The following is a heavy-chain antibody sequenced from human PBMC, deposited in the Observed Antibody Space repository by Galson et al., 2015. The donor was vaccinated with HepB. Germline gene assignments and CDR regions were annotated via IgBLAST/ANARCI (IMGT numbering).Heavy chain of an antibody. V-gene: IGHV3-66*01. CDR3: ARDLALYNSAATGY. CDR1: GFTVSSNY. D-gene: IGHD1-1*01. Sequence: SLRLSCAASGFTVSSNYMRWVRQAPGKGLEWVSVLYTGLSTYYSDSVKGRFIISRDNSKNTLYLQMNSLRVEDTAVYYCARDLALYNSAATGYWGRGTLVTVSS. CDR2: LYTGLST. J-gene: IGHJ4*02.